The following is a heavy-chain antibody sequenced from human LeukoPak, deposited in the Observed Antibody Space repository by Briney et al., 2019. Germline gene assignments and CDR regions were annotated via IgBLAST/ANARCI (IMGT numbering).Heavy chain of an antibody. CDR1: GGSINSHSYY. V-gene: IGHV4-39*01. J-gene: IGHJ4*02. D-gene: IGHD5-24*01. CDR2: VYYDGTS. CDR3: VRHISTNTGYFDS. Sequence: SETLSLTCTVSGGSINSHSYYWGWIRQPPGKGLEWIGSVYYDGTSYSNPSLKSRAAVFVDTSRDQFSLDLSSVTAADTALYYCVRHISTNTGYFDSCGPGILVSVSS.